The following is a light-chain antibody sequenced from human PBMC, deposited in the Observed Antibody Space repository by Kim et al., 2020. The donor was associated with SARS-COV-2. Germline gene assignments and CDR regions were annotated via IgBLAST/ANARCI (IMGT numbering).Light chain of an antibody. J-gene: IGLJ3*02. CDR3: QVWDNNTWV. CDR1: NIGSKH. CDR2: RDS. V-gene: IGLV3-9*01. Sequence: GARGPAASTTCGGDNIGSKHVHWYQQKAGQAPVLVIYRDSSRPAEIPERFSGSNSGNTATLTVSRAQAGDEADYYCQVWDNNTWVFGAGTKLTVL.